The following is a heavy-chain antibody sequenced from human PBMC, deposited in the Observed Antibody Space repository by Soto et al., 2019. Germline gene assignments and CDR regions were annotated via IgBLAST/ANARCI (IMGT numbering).Heavy chain of an antibody. J-gene: IGHJ4*02. CDR1: GFTFSSYE. Sequence: VGSLRLSCAASGFTFSSYEMNWVRQAPGKGLEWVSYISSSGSTIYYADSVKGRFTISRDNAKNSLYLQMNNLRAEDTAVYYCARESGDYGDYVRLGYWGQGTLVTVSS. CDR3: ARESGDYGDYVRLGY. V-gene: IGHV3-48*03. D-gene: IGHD4-17*01. CDR2: ISSSGSTI.